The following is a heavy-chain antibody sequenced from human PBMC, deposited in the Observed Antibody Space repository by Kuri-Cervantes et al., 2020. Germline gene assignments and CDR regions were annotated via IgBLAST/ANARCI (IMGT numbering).Heavy chain of an antibody. CDR3: AGWYCSGGSCFDY. V-gene: IGHV3-9*01. CDR2: ISWNSGSI. J-gene: IGHJ4*02. CDR1: GFTFDDYA. D-gene: IGHD2-15*01. Sequence: GGSLRLSCAASGFTFDDYAMHWVRQAPGKGLEWVSGISWNSGSIGYADSVKGRFTISRDNDKKSLYLQMSSLRAEDTALYYCAGWYCSGGSCFDYWGQGTLVTVSS.